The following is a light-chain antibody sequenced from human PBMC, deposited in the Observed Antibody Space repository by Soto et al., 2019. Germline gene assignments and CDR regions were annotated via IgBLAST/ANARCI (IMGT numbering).Light chain of an antibody. CDR2: GAS. J-gene: IGKJ2*01. V-gene: IGKV3-20*01. CDR3: QQYGTSPYT. CDR1: QSVSSSS. Sequence: EIVLTQSPGTLSLSPGERATLYCRASQSVSSSSLAWHQQKPGQAPRLLIYGASSRATGIPDRFSGSGSGTDFTITITRLEPEDFAVYYCQQYGTSPYTFGQGTKLEIK.